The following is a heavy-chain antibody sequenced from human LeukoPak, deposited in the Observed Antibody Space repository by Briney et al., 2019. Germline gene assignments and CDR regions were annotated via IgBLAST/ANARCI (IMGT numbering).Heavy chain of an antibody. V-gene: IGHV4-38-2*01. CDR1: GYSLSSGYY. D-gene: IGHD3-22*01. CDR3: ARHPLAYYEGSDYASTHFDY. J-gene: IGHJ4*02. Sequence: PSETLSLTCALSGYSLSSGYYWGGIRQPQGKGRGWIGAFYVSGNTYYNPSLKRGVTLSVDTSKNQCSLRLSSVTAADTAVYYCARHPLAYYEGSDYASTHFDYWGQGTLGTVS. CDR2: FYVSGNT.